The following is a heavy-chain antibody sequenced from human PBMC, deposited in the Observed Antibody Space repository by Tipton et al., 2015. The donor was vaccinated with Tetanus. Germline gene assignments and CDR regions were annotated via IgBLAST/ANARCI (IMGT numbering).Heavy chain of an antibody. CDR1: GYTFTGYY. Sequence: QLVQSGAEVKKPGASVKVSCKASGYTFTGYYMYWVRQAPGQGLEWMGWIDPNSGGTIYAQKFQGRVTMTRYTSISTAYMELRRLISDATAVFYCGGDRGYYICYGRDVWGPGTTVPVAS. J-gene: IGHJ6*02. CDR3: GGDRGYYICYGRDV. V-gene: IGHV1-2*02. CDR2: IDPNSGGT.